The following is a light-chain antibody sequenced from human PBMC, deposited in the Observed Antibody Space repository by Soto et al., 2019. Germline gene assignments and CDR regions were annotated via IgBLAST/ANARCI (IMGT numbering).Light chain of an antibody. CDR2: GAS. CDR1: QSVTNSF. CDR3: QQYVSSPWA. V-gene: IGKV3-20*01. Sequence: EIVLAQSPGTLSLSPGERSTLSCRVSQSVTNSFLAWYQPKPGQAPRIXIYGASRRATGIPDRFTGSGSGTDFTLTISRLEPEDFAVYYCQQYVSSPWAFGQGTKVDIK. J-gene: IGKJ1*01.